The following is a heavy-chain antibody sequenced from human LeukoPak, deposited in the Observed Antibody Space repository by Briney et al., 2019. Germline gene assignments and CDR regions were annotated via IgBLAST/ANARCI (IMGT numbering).Heavy chain of an antibody. V-gene: IGHV3-33*01. D-gene: IGHD4-17*01. Sequence: GGSLRLSCAASGFTFSSYGMHWVRQAPGKGLEWVAVIWYDGSNKYYADSVKGRFTISRDNSKNTLYLQMNSLRAGDTAVYYCARDPMTTAKPPFDYWGQGTLVTVSS. CDR1: GFTFSSYG. J-gene: IGHJ4*02. CDR2: IWYDGSNK. CDR3: ARDPMTTAKPPFDY.